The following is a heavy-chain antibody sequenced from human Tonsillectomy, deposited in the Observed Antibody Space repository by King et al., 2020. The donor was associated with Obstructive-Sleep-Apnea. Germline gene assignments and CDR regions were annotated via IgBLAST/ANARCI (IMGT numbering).Heavy chain of an antibody. J-gene: IGHJ6*02. CDR3: ARLPPNDVGRRDV. CDR2: IDPSDSYT. D-gene: IGHD1-1*01. CDR1: GYSFTSYW. V-gene: IGHV5-10-1*03. Sequence: EVQLVESGAEVKKPGESLRISFKGSGYSFTSYWISWVRQMPGKGLEWRGRIDPSDSYTNYSPSFQGHVTISADKSISTAYLQWSSLKASVTAMHYFARLPPNDVGRRDVWGQGTTVPVS.